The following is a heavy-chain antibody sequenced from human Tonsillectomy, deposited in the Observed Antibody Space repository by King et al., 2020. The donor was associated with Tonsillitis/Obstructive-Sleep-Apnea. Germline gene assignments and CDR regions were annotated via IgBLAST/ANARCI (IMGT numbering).Heavy chain of an antibody. J-gene: IGHJ1*01. Sequence: VQLVESGGGVVQPGRSLRLSCAASGFTFTSYAMHWVRQAPGKGLEWVADISFDGSNQYYADSVKGRITISRDNSKNTLYLQINSLRPEDTAVYYCATSREASYYYGSGTYIDFPHWGQGTLVTVSS. CDR2: ISFDGSNQ. D-gene: IGHD3-10*01. V-gene: IGHV3-30*04. CDR1: GFTFTSYA. CDR3: ATSREASYYYGSGTYIDFPH.